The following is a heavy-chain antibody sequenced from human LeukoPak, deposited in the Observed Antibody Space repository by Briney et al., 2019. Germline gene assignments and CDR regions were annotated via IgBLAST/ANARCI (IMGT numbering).Heavy chain of an antibody. V-gene: IGHV4-34*01. D-gene: IGHD1-26*01. CDR1: GGSFSGYY. J-gene: IGHJ4*02. Sequence: PSETLSLTCAVYGGSFSGYYWSWIRQPPGKGLEWIGEINHSGGTNYNPSLKSRVTISVDTSKNQFSLKLSSVTAADTAVYYCATTGWELYDYWGQGTLVTVSS. CDR2: INHSGGT. CDR3: ATTGWELYDY.